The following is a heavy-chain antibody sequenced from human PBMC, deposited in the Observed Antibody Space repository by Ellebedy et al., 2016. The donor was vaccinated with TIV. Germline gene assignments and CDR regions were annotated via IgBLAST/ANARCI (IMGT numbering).Heavy chain of an antibody. CDR1: GYSFTSYW. CDR2: IYPGDSDT. J-gene: IGHJ6*02. V-gene: IGHV5-51*01. D-gene: IGHD3-10*01. CDR3: ARHGWFGETDYYGMDV. Sequence: GESLKISCKASGYSFTSYWIGWVRQMPGKGLEWMGIIYPGDSDTRYSPSFQSQVTISADKSISTAYLQWSSLKAADTAMYYCARHGWFGETDYYGMDVWGQGTTVTVSS.